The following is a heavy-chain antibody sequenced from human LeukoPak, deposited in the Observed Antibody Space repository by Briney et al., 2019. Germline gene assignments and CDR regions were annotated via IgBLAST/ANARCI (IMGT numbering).Heavy chain of an antibody. Sequence: AGGSLRPSCAASGFIFSSYWMRFVRQAPGERQGWVSNLKQDGTDKNYVDSVKGRLTIYTYNATNSLYMQMNSLRAEDTAVYYCARDGEGYCSGRSCYTLADSGQGTLVTV. CDR3: ARDGEGYCSGRSCYTLAD. CDR1: GFIFSSYW. V-gene: IGHV3-7*01. J-gene: IGHJ4*02. CDR2: LKQDGTDK. D-gene: IGHD2-15*01.